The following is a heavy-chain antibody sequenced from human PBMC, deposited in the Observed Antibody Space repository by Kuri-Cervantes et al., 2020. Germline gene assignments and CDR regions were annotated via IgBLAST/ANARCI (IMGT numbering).Heavy chain of an antibody. CDR2: ISWNSGSI. J-gene: IGHJ4*02. Sequence: SLKISCAASGFTFDDYAMHWVRQAPGKGLEWVSGISWNSGSIGYADSVKGRFTISRDNSKNTVYLQMDSLRADDTAVYYCAKREQAAYGGFDYWGQGTLVT. CDR1: GFTFDDYA. D-gene: IGHD4-23*01. V-gene: IGHV3-9*01. CDR3: AKREQAAYGGFDY.